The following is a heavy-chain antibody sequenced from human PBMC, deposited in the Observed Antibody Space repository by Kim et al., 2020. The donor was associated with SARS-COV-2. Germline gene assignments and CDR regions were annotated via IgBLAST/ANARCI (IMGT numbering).Heavy chain of an antibody. CDR1: GFTFSGSS. D-gene: IGHD3-16*01. CDR3: PRVNAFAG. V-gene: IGHV3-73*01. Sequence: GGSLRLSCAASGFTFSGSSMLWVRQAPGKGLEWVARIKSDANNYASAYSATGRFSFTIYSADSSHSSQLQMMRLDTTATALCYRPRVNAFAGWGYGALV. J-gene: IGHJ1*01. CDR2: IKSDANNYAS.